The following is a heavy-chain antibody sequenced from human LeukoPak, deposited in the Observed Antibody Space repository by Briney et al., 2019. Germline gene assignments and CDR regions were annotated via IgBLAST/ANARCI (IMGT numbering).Heavy chain of an antibody. J-gene: IGHJ4*02. V-gene: IGHV4-39*07. D-gene: IGHD3-3*01. CDR3: ARSAIFGVVINY. CDR1: GGSISSSSYY. CDR2: IYYSGST. Sequence: SETLSLTCTVSGGSISSSSYYWGWIRQPPGKGLEWIGSIYYSGSTYYNPSLKSRVTISVDTSKNQFSLKLSSVTAADTAVYYCARSAIFGVVINYWGQGTLVTVSS.